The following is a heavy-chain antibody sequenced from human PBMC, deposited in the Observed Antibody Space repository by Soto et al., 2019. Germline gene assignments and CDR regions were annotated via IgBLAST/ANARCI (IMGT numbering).Heavy chain of an antibody. Sequence: SVKVSCKASGGTFSSYAISWVRQAPGQGLEWMGGIIPIFGTANYAQKFQGRVTITADESTSTAYMELSSLRSEDTAVYYCARDTYYYDSSGYSQYYFDYWGQGTLVTVSS. V-gene: IGHV1-69*13. CDR1: GGTFSSYA. CDR2: IIPIFGTA. D-gene: IGHD3-22*01. CDR3: ARDTYYYDSSGYSQYYFDY. J-gene: IGHJ4*02.